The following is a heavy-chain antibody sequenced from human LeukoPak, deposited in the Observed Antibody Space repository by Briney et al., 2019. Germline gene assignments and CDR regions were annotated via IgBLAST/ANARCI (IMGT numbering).Heavy chain of an antibody. CDR1: GGSISSGGYY. D-gene: IGHD3-10*01. Sequence: PSETLSLTCTVSGGSISSGGYYWSWIRQPPGKGLEWIGYIYHSGSTYYNPSLKSRVTISVDRSKNQFSLKLSSVTAADTAVYYCARDQGVVDIAYYNPDAFDVWGQGTLITVSS. CDR2: IYHSGST. CDR3: ARDQGVVDIAYYNPDAFDV. V-gene: IGHV4-30-2*01. J-gene: IGHJ3*01.